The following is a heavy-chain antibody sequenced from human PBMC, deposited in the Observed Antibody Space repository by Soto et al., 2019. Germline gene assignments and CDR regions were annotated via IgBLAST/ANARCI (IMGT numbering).Heavy chain of an antibody. Sequence: SETLSLTCTVSGGSISSYYWSWIRQPPGKGLEWIGYIYYSGSTNYNPSLKSRVTISVDTSKNQFSLKLSSVTAADTAVYYCARLSSSSRSSWRGYYYMDVWGKGTTVTVSS. CDR2: IYYSGST. D-gene: IGHD6-6*01. CDR3: ARLSSSSRSSWRGYYYMDV. J-gene: IGHJ6*03. CDR1: GGSISSYY. V-gene: IGHV4-59*08.